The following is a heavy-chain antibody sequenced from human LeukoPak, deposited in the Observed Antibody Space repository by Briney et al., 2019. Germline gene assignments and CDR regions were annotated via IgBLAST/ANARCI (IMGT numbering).Heavy chain of an antibody. D-gene: IGHD2-8*01. CDR2: INHYGNVN. CDR3: ARVCGLDV. J-gene: IGHJ6*02. V-gene: IGHV3-7*03. Sequence: PGGSLRLSCAASGFTFGSYWMNWARQATGKGVERVASINHYGNVNYYVDSVKGRFPISRDNAKNSLYLQMSNLRAEDTAVYFFARVCGLDVWGQGATVTVSS. CDR1: GFTFGSYW.